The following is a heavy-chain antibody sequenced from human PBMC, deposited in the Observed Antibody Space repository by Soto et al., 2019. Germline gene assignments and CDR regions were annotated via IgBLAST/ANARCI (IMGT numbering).Heavy chain of an antibody. CDR2: ISSNGGST. V-gene: IGHV3-64*01. J-gene: IGHJ4*02. Sequence: EVQLVESGGGLVQPGGSLRLSCAASGFTFSSYAMHWVRQAPGKGLEYVSAISSNGGSTYYANSVKGRFTISRDNSKXXLYLQMGSLRAEDMAVYYCAREGYCSSTSCYSFDYWGQGTLVTVSP. CDR3: AREGYCSSTSCYSFDY. CDR1: GFTFSSYA. D-gene: IGHD2-2*01.